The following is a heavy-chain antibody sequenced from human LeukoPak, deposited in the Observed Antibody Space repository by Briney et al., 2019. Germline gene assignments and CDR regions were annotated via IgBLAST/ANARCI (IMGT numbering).Heavy chain of an antibody. D-gene: IGHD3-9*01. V-gene: IGHV3-21*01. CDR3: ARVTLTGYYAFDY. Sequence: GGSLRLSCAASGFTFSRFSMNWVRQAPGKGLEWVSSISSSGTYIYYTDSVKGRFTISRDNAKNSLYLQMNSLRAEDTAVYYCARVTLTGYYAFDYWGQGTLVTVSS. CDR1: GFTFSRFS. J-gene: IGHJ4*02. CDR2: ISSSGTYI.